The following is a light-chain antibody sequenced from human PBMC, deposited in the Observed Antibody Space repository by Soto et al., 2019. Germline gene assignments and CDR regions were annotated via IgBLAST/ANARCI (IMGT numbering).Light chain of an antibody. CDR3: QQLDSFSRT. CDR2: AAS. Sequence: DIQMTQSPSTLSASVGDTVTVTCRASQSVSSYLAWYQQKPGEAPKLLIYAASALPSGVPSRFSGSGSGTNFTLTIRSLQPEDFATYHCQQLDSFSRTFGGGTKVDIK. J-gene: IGKJ4*01. V-gene: IGKV1-9*01. CDR1: QSVSSY.